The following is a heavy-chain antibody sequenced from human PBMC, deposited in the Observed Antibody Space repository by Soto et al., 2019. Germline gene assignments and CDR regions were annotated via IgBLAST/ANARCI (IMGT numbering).Heavy chain of an antibody. CDR1: GVSFSWYY. V-gene: IGHV4-34*01. CDR2: INHSGST. Sequence: PATLSLTCAAYGVSFSWYYLLLIRQPPEKGLEWIGEINHSGSTNYNPSLKSRVTISVDTSKNQFSLKLSSVTAADTAVYYCARGYPSNVVVAATNNWFDPWGQGTLVTVSS. J-gene: IGHJ5*02. CDR3: ARGYPSNVVVAATNNWFDP. D-gene: IGHD2-15*01.